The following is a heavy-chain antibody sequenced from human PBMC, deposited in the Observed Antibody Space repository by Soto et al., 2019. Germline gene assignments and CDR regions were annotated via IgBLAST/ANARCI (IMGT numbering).Heavy chain of an antibody. D-gene: IGHD2-15*01. CDR2: LSHTGNT. Sequence: QVQLQQWGAGLLKPSETLSLTCAVYGGSFSEYYWNWIRQPPGMGLEWIGDLSHTGNTKYNPSLKSRLTISLDTSKRQFSLKLRSVTAADTAMYYCVLFVEADALSDSWAQGTLVSDSS. V-gene: IGHV4-34*01. J-gene: IGHJ4*02. CDR3: VLFVEADALSDS. CDR1: GGSFSEYY.